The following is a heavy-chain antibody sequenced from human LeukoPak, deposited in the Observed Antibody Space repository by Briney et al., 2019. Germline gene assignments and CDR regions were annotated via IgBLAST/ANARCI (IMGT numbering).Heavy chain of an antibody. CDR1: GGSISSSSYY. CDR2: IYYSGST. Sequence: SETLSLTCTVSGGSISSSSYYWGWIRQPPGKGLEWIGSIYYSGSTYYNPSLKSRVTISVDTSKNQFSLKLSSVTAADTAVYYCARDLYYGSGSYRPFDYWGQGTLVTVSS. V-gene: IGHV4-39*07. J-gene: IGHJ4*02. CDR3: ARDLYYGSGSYRPFDY. D-gene: IGHD3-10*01.